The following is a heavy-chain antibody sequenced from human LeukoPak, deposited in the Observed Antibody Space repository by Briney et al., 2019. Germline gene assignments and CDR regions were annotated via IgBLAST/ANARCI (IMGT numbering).Heavy chain of an antibody. V-gene: IGHV3-30*03. Sequence: PGGSLRLSCAASGFTFSSYGMHWVRQAPGKGLEWVAVISYDGSNKYYADSVKGRFTISRDNSKNTLYLQMNSLRAEDTAVYYCARDHSGSYRNWFDPWGQGTLVTVSS. CDR2: ISYDGSNK. J-gene: IGHJ5*02. CDR1: GFTFSSYG. CDR3: ARDHSGSYRNWFDP. D-gene: IGHD1-26*01.